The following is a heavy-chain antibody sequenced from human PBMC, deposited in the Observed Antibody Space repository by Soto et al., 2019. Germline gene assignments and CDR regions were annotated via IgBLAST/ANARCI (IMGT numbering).Heavy chain of an antibody. CDR1: GFSLSSTRMA. V-gene: IGHV2-5*02. CDR3: AHIVGACLGYYFDY. CDR2: IYWDDDK. J-gene: IGHJ4*02. Sequence: QITLKESGPTLVKPTQTLTLTCTFSGFSLSSTRMAVGWIRQPPGKALEWLALIYWDDDKRYSPFLKSRLTITNDSTKNQVVLKMSNRAPVDTDRYYRAHIVGACLGYYFDYWGQGTLVTVSS.